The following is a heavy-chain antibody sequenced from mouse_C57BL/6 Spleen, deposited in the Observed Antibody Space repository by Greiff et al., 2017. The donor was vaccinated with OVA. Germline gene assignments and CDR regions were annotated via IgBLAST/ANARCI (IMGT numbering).Heavy chain of an antibody. CDR3: ADDDDGLFAY. CDR1: GYTFTDYE. CDR2: IDPETGGT. D-gene: IGHD2-4*01. V-gene: IGHV1-15*01. J-gene: IGHJ3*01. Sequence: VQLQQSGAELVRPGASVTLSCKASGYTFTDYEMHWVKQTPVHGLEWIGAIDPETGGTAYNQKFKGKAILTADKSSSTAYMERRSLTSEDSAVYYCADDDDGLFAYWGQGTLVTVSA.